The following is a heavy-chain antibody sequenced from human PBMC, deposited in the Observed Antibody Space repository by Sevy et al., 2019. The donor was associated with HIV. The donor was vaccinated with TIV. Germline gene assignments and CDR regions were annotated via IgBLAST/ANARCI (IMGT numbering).Heavy chain of an antibody. D-gene: IGHD2-15*01. V-gene: IGHV1-24*01. CDR2: IDPQHGET. CDR3: ATVGLRYWSCSSTYQGDWFDP. J-gene: IGHJ5*02. CDR1: GYTLTKLS. Sequence: ASVKVSCKVSGYTLTKLSIHWVRQAPGKGLEWMGDIDPQHGETIYAQRFQGRVTMTENTSTDTAYMELTSLTFEDTAVYYFATVGLRYWSCSSTYQGDWFDPWGQGTLVTVSS.